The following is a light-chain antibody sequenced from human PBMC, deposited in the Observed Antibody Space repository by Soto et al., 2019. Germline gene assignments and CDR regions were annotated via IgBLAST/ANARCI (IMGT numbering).Light chain of an antibody. CDR1: QSVSSY. CDR2: DAS. J-gene: IGKJ3*01. V-gene: IGKV3-11*01. CDR3: QQRSNWPS. Sequence: IVLTQSPATLSLSPGERATLSCRASQSVSSYLAWYQQKPGQPPRLLIYDASNRATGIPARFSGSGSGTDFTLTISRLEPEDFAVYYCQQRSNWPSFGPGTKVDIX.